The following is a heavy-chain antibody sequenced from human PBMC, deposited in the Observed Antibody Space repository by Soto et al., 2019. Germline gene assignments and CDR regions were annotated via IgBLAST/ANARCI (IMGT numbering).Heavy chain of an antibody. D-gene: IGHD6-13*01. CDR3: EKRVHSCWYGCFHY. J-gene: IGHJ4*02. CDR1: GFTFSNYA. CDR2: ISRSGDST. V-gene: IGHV3-23*01. Sequence: GGSLSLSCTDSGFTFSNYAMSWVRQAPGKGLEWVSTISRSGDSTYYADSVKGRCTISRDNSKNTLYLQLASLSAGDTAIYYCEKRVHSCWYGCFHYWGQGTLVTVSS.